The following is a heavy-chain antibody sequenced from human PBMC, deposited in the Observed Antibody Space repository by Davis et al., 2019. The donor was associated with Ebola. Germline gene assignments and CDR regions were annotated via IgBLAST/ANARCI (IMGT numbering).Heavy chain of an antibody. CDR1: GYTFTSYG. J-gene: IGHJ4*02. V-gene: IGHV1-18*01. CDR3: ARGAQWLGMPFDY. CDR2: ISIYNGNT. D-gene: IGHD6-19*01. Sequence: AASVKVSCKASGYTFTSYGISWVRQAPGQGPEWMGWISIYNGNTHYIEKFQGGVTMTTDTSTSTVYMELRDLRSDDTALYYCARGAQWLGMPFDYWGQGTLVTVSS.